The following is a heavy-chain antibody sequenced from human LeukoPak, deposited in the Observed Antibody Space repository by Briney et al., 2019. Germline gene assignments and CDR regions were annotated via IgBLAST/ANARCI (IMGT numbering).Heavy chain of an antibody. Sequence: PGRSLRLSCAASGFTFSTYAMHWVRQAPGKGLEWVAVILNDGSTQYYADSVKGRFTISRDNAKNSLYLQMNSLRAEDTAVYYCAKVPFLGGINWYFDLWGRGTLVTISS. J-gene: IGHJ2*01. D-gene: IGHD3-3*02. CDR1: GFTFSTYA. V-gene: IGHV3-30-3*01. CDR2: ILNDGSTQ. CDR3: AKVPFLGGINWYFDL.